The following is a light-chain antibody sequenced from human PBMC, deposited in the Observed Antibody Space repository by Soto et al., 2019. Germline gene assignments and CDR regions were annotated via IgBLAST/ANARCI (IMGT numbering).Light chain of an antibody. J-gene: IGKJ5*01. CDR2: GAS. CDR1: QSVDSD. V-gene: IGKV3-15*01. CDR3: QQYKNWPIT. Sequence: EKVMTQSPATLSVSPGERATLSCRASQSVDSDLAWYQQKPGQAPRLLIYGASTRATDVPARFSGSGSGTEFTLTISSLQSEDFAVYYCQQYKNWPITFGQGTRLEIK.